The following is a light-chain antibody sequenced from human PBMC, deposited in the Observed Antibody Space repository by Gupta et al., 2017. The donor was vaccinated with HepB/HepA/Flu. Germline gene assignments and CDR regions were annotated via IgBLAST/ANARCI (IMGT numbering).Light chain of an antibody. CDR1: SSNIGSDT. V-gene: IGLV1-44*01. Sequence: QSVLTQPPSASGTPGQRVTISCSGSSSNIGSDTVNWYQHLPGTAPKLLIYNNNQRPSGVPDRFSGSKSGTSASLAISGLQSEDEADYYCAARDDSLDGYVFGSGTKVTVL. CDR2: NNN. CDR3: AARDDSLDGYV. J-gene: IGLJ1*01.